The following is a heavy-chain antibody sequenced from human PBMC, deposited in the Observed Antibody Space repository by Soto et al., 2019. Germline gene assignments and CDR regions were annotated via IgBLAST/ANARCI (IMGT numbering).Heavy chain of an antibody. Sequence: QLQLQASGPGLVKPSETLSLTCTVSGGSISSSDYYWGWIRQPPGKGLEWIGSIYYSGNTYYNPSLKSRVTISVDTSKNQFSLKLNSETAANTAVYYCARQGSYRTKTYPPSRFWGQGTLVSVSS. V-gene: IGHV4-39*01. CDR2: IYYSGNT. CDR3: ARQGSYRTKTYPPSRF. J-gene: IGHJ4*02. CDR1: GGSISSSDYY. D-gene: IGHD1-7*01.